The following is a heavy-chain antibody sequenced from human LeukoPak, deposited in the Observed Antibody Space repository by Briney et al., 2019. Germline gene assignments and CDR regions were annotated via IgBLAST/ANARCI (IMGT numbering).Heavy chain of an antibody. CDR3: ARRLGGTSTGFDY. CDR1: GGSVSNAGYY. CDR2: IHYSGST. J-gene: IGHJ4*02. D-gene: IGHD2-2*01. V-gene: IGHV4-61*08. Sequence: SETLSLTCTVSGGSVSNAGYYWTWIRQPPGKGLEWIGSIHYSGSTTYNPSLKSRVTISVDTSKNQFSLKLSSVTAADTAVYYCARRLGGTSTGFDYWGQGTLVTVSS.